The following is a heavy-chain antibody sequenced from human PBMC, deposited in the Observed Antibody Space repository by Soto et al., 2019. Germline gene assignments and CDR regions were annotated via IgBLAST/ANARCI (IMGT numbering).Heavy chain of an antibody. CDR3: ARDEGYCSGGSCYSDAFDI. Sequence: QVQLVESGGGVVQPGRSLRLSCAASGFTFSSYAMHWVRQGPGKGLEWVAVISYDGSNKYYADSVKGRFTISRDNSKNTLYLQMNSLRAEDTAVYYCARDEGYCSGGSCYSDAFDIWGQGTMVTVSS. J-gene: IGHJ3*02. CDR1: GFTFSSYA. D-gene: IGHD2-15*01. V-gene: IGHV3-30-3*01. CDR2: ISYDGSNK.